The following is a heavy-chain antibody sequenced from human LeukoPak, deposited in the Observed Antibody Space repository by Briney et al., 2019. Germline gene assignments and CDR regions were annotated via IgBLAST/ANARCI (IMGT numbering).Heavy chain of an antibody. CDR1: GGSFSGYY. J-gene: IGHJ4*02. D-gene: IGHD3-10*01. V-gene: IGHV4-34*01. CDR3: AARGLRYGSGSYYYYFDY. CDR2: INHSGST. Sequence: SETLSLTCAVYGGSFSGYYWSWIRQPPGKGLEWIGEINHSGSTNYNPSLKSRVTISVDTSKNQFSLKLSSVTAADTAVYYCAARGLRYGSGSYYYYFDYWGRGTLVTVSS.